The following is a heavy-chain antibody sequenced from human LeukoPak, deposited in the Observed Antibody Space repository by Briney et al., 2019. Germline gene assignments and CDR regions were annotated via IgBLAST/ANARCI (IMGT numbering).Heavy chain of an antibody. CDR2: ISWNSGSI. D-gene: IGHD6-13*01. CDR1: GFTFDDYA. J-gene: IGHJ3*02. Sequence: GGSLRLSCAASGFTFDDYAMHWVRQAPGKGLEWVSGISWNSGSIGYADSVKGRFTISRDNAKNSLYLQMNSLRAEDMALYYCAKDARYSSSWYYAFDIWGQGTMVTVSS. CDR3: AKDARYSSSWYYAFDI. V-gene: IGHV3-9*03.